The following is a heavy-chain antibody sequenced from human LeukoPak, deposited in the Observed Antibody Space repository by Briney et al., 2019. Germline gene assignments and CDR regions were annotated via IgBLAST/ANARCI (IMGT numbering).Heavy chain of an antibody. CDR2: IFPGDSDT. CDR1: GYSFTNYW. V-gene: IGHV5-51*01. CDR3: ARRLTYDSRAYYCLDY. Sequence: GESLKISCKGSGYSFTNYWIGLVRQKPGKGLELMVIIFPGDSDTRYSRSFQGQVTISADKSISTAYLQWSSLKASDTAMYYCARRLTYDSRAYYCLDYWGRGTLVTVSS. J-gene: IGHJ4*02. D-gene: IGHD3-22*01.